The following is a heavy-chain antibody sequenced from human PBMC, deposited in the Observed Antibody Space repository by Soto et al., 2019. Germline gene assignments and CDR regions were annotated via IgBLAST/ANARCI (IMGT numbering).Heavy chain of an antibody. V-gene: IGHV3-73*02. Sequence: EVQLVESGGGLVQPGGSLKLSCAASGFTFSDSAMHWVRQASGKGLEWVARMRSKANSYLTAYAVSVEGRFSISRDDSKNTTYLEMNSLKTEDTAMYYCTRGGTMGLNDYWGQGTLVTVSS. CDR2: MRSKANSYLT. D-gene: IGHD2-8*01. J-gene: IGHJ4*02. CDR3: TRGGTMGLNDY. CDR1: GFTFSDSA.